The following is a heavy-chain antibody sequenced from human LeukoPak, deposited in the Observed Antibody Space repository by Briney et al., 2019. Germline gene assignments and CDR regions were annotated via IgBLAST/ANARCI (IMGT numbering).Heavy chain of an antibody. V-gene: IGHV3-48*02. CDR1: GFTFSRYW. J-gene: IGHJ4*02. CDR2: ITTTSTTI. CDR3: ARDLPDY. Sequence: GGSLRLSCAVSGFTFSRYWMNWFRQAPGKGLEWVSYITTTSTTIYYADSVKGRFTMSRDSAKNSLYLQMNSLRDEDTAIYYCARDLPDYWGQGTLVTVSS.